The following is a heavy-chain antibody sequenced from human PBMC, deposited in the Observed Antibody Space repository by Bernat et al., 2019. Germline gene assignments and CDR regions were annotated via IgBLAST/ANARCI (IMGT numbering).Heavy chain of an antibody. V-gene: IGHV3-48*01. D-gene: IGHD3-16*01. CDR3: ASKDRGTSY. CDR1: ALTFSTYN. Sequence: EVQLVESGGGLVQPGGSLRLSCAASALTFSTYNFNWVRQAPGKGLEWLSYISSSGSTIYYAASVKGRFTISRDNAKNSLYLQINSLRAEDTAVYYCASKDRGTSYWGQGTLVTVSS. CDR2: ISSSGSTI. J-gene: IGHJ4*02.